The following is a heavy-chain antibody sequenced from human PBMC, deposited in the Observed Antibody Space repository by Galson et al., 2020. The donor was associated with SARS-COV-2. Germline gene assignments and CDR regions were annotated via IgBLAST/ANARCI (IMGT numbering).Heavy chain of an antibody. V-gene: IGHV1-18*01. D-gene: IGHD3-3*01. CDR3: ARDWSMSRRGAFDI. CDR2: ISPNSGNT. J-gene: IGHJ3*02. CDR1: GYTFNTYG. Sequence: ASVKVSCKSSGYTFNTYGISWVRQAPGQGPEWMGWISPNSGNTYYAQKFQGRVTLTRDKFTSTVYMELRGLTSDATAVYYCARDWSMSRRGAFDIWGQGTQVTVSS.